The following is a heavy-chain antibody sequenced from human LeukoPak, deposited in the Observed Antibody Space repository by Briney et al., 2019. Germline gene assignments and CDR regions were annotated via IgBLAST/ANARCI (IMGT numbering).Heavy chain of an antibody. CDR1: GFTFTNAW. J-gene: IGHJ4*02. CDR3: AXXXRPWAYAFDY. CDR2: IYSGGST. Sequence: GGSLRLSCAASGFTFTNAWMSWVRQAPGKGLEWVSVIYSGGSTYYADSVKGRFTISRDNSKNTLYLQMNSLRAEDTAVYYCAXXXRPWAYAFDYWGQGTLVTVSS. V-gene: IGHV3-53*01. D-gene: IGHD4-17*01.